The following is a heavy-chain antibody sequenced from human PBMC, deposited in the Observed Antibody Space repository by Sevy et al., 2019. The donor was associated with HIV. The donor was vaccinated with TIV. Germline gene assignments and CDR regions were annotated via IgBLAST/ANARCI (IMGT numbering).Heavy chain of an antibody. CDR3: AKGNSGSFDY. Sequence: GGSLRLSCAASGFSFSTYWMHWVRQAPGMGLEWVANIKQDESEKYYVASVKGRFTISRDNAKNSVYLEMNSLRPEDTAIYYCAKGNSGSFDYWGQGTLVTVS. CDR2: IKQDESEK. J-gene: IGHJ4*02. D-gene: IGHD3-22*01. V-gene: IGHV3-7*01. CDR1: GFSFSTYW.